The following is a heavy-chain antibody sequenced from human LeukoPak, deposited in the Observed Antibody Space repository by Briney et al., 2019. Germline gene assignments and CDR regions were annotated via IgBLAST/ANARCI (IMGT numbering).Heavy chain of an antibody. CDR3: ARVGSSGYSPRGPGDY. V-gene: IGHV4-34*01. Sequence: SETLSLTCAVYGGSFSGYYWSWIRQPPGKGLEWIGEINHSGNTNYNPSLKSRVTISVDTSKNQFSLKLSSVTAADTALYYCARVGSSGYSPRGPGDYWGQGTLVTVSS. J-gene: IGHJ4*02. CDR2: INHSGNT. CDR1: GGSFSGYY. D-gene: IGHD3-22*01.